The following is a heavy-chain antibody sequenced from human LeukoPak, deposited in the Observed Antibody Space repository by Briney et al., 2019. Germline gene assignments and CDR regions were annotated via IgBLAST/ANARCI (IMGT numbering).Heavy chain of an antibody. V-gene: IGHV4-39*01. CDR2: IYYSGST. J-gene: IGHJ4*02. CDR3: RSGSYYRYALRDY. D-gene: IGHD1-26*01. CDR1: GGSISSSSYY. Sequence: SETLSLTCTVSGGSISSSSYYWGWIRQPPGKGLEWIGSIYYSGSTYYNPSLKGRVTISVDTSKNQFSLKLSSVTAADTAVYYCRSGSYYRYALRDYWGQGTLVTVSS.